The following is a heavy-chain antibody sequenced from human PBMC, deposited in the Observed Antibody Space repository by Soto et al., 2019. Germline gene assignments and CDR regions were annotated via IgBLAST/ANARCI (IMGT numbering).Heavy chain of an antibody. CDR2: IIPVFGTA. CDR3: ARGFGELACYYGMDV. V-gene: IGHV1-69*06. J-gene: IGHJ6*02. CDR1: GGTFSSYA. Sequence: QVQLVQSGAEVKKPGSSVKVSCKASGGTFSSYAISWVRQAPGQGLEWMGGIIPVFGTANYAQKFQGRVTITADRSTGTAYMDLSSLRSDDTAVYYCARGFGELACYYGMDVWGQGTTVTVSS. D-gene: IGHD3-10*01.